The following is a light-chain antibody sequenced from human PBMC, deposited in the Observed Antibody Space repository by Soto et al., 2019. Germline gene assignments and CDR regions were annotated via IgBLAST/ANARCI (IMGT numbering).Light chain of an antibody. CDR3: QQYDNWPLWT. Sequence: EIVMTQSPATLSVSPGERVTLSCRTSRGVSSNLAWYQQKPGQAPRLLIYGASTRAAGIPARFSGSGSGTEFRLTISSLQSEDFAVYYCQQYDNWPLWTFGPGTKVDIK. CDR1: RGVSSN. J-gene: IGKJ1*01. CDR2: GAS. V-gene: IGKV3-15*01.